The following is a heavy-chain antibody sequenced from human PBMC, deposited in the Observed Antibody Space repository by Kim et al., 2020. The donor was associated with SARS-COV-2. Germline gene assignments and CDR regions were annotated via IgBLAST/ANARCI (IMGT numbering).Heavy chain of an antibody. V-gene: IGHV3-23*01. CDR2: ISGSGGST. D-gene: IGHD1-26*01. CDR1: GFTFSSYA. CDR3: AKDLSYTWELPLRGDAFDI. Sequence: GGSLRLSCAASGFTFSSYAMSWVRQAPGKGLEWVSAISGSGGSTYYADSVKGRFTISRDNSKNTLYLQMNSLRAEDTAVYYCAKDLSYTWELPLRGDAFDIWGQGTMVTVSS. J-gene: IGHJ3*02.